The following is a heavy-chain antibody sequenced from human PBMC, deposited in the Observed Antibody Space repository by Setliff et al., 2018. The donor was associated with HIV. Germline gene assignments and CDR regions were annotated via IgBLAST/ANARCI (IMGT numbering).Heavy chain of an antibody. Sequence: ASVKVSCKSSGYTFTDYFMHWVRQAPVQGLEWMGWISPDNANTRISQRFRGSVTMTRDRSINTAYMEFSGLTSDDTAVYYCARQLSNSFDYWGQGTLVTVSS. CDR2: ISPDNANT. D-gene: IGHD1-1*01. V-gene: IGHV1-2*02. J-gene: IGHJ4*02. CDR3: ARQLSNSFDY. CDR1: GYTFTDYF.